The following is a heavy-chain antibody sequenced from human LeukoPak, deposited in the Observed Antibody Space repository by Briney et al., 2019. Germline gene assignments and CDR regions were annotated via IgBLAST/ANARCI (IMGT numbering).Heavy chain of an antibody. CDR3: ARALNFAAAGTLDS. D-gene: IGHD6-13*01. Sequence: ASVKVSCKASGYSFTTYGMNWVRQAPGQGLEWMGWINTNNENPTYAQGFTGRFVFSLDTSVSTAYLQISSLKAEDTAIYYCARALNFAAAGTLDSWGQGTLVTVSS. J-gene: IGHJ4*02. V-gene: IGHV7-4-1*02. CDR2: INTNNENP. CDR1: GYSFTTYG.